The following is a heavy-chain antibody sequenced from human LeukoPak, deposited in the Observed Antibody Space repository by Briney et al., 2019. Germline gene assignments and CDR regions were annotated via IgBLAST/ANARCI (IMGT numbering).Heavy chain of an antibody. CDR3: ARANFYAFDI. V-gene: IGHV3-74*01. D-gene: IGHD1-1*01. CDR2: INGDGTST. J-gene: IGHJ3*02. CDR1: GFTFSRSW. Sequence: GGSLRLSCTVSGFTFSRSWMRRVRQAPGKGLVWVSHINGDGTSTNYADSVKGRFTISGDNAKNTLYLQMNSLRAEDTAVYYCARANFYAFDIWGQGTMVTVSS.